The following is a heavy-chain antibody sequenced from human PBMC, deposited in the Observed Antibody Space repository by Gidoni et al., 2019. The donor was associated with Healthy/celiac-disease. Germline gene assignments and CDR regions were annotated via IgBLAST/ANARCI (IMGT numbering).Heavy chain of an antibody. D-gene: IGHD4-17*01. CDR1: GFTFADYA. CDR3: AKGMTTERSGDLPPPKYYYYGMDV. Sequence: EVQLVESGGGLVQPGRSLRLSCAASGFTFADYAMHWVRQAPGKGLEWVSGISWNSGSIGYADSVKGRFTISRDNAKNSLYLQMNSLRAEDMALYYCAKGMTTERSGDLPPPKYYYYGMDVWGQGTTVTVSS. V-gene: IGHV3-9*03. J-gene: IGHJ6*02. CDR2: ISWNSGSI.